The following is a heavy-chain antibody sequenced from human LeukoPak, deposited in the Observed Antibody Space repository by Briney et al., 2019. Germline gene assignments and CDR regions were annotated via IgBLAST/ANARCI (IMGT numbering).Heavy chain of an antibody. CDR1: GFTSSSYA. CDR3: TRRLDD. Sequence: GGSLRLSCAASGFTSSSYAMSWVRQVPGKGLEWVANIKHDESEKNYLDSVKGRFTISRDNAQNSLYLQMNGLRVEDTAVYYCTRRLDDWGQGTLVTVSS. D-gene: IGHD3-16*01. J-gene: IGHJ4*02. CDR2: IKHDESEK. V-gene: IGHV3-7*01.